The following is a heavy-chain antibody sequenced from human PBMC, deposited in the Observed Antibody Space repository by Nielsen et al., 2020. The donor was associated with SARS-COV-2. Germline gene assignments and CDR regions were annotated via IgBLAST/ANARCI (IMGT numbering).Heavy chain of an antibody. Sequence: SETLSLTCAVYGGSFSGYYWTWIRQPPGKGLEWIGEINHVGSTNYNPSLKSRVTMSVDMSKKQFSLNLNSVTAADTAVYYCVRDSSVVIWSGYPVDWGQGTLVTVSS. J-gene: IGHJ4*02. V-gene: IGHV4-34*01. D-gene: IGHD3-3*01. CDR2: INHVGST. CDR3: VRDSSVVIWSGYPVD. CDR1: GGSFSGYY.